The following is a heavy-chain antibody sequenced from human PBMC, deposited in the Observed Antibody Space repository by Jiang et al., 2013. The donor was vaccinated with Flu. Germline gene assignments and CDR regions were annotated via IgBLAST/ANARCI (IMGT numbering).Heavy chain of an antibody. V-gene: IGHV4-39*02. J-gene: IGHJ4*02. CDR3: AREQIAYYYDSSGSAFDY. D-gene: IGHD3-22*01. CDR2: IYYSGST. Sequence: KGRGVDWSIYYSGSTYYNPSLKSRVTISVDTSKNQFSLKLSSVTAADTAVYYCAREQIAYYYDSSGSAFDYWGQGTLVTVSS.